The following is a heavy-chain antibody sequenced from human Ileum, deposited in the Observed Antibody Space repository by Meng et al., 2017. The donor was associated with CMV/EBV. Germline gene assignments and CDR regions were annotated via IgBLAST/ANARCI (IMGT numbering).Heavy chain of an antibody. Sequence: SCAASGFTFSAYWMAWVRQAPGKGLEWVAYMKEDGSEIYYVDSVKGRFTISRDNAKNSLYLQMNSLRVEDTAVYYCARGVYHFDHWGQGTLVTVSS. CDR3: ARGVYHFDH. CDR1: GFTFSAYW. CDR2: MKEDGSEI. V-gene: IGHV3-7*01. J-gene: IGHJ4*02.